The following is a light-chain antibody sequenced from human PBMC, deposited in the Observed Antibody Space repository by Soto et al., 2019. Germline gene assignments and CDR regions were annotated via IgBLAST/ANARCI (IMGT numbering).Light chain of an antibody. Sequence: EFVLTQSPGTLSLSPGERATLSCRARQTVRNNYLAWYQQKPGQAPRLLIYGASSRDTGIPERFSGSGSGTDFTLTISRVEPEDFAAIYCQHYDSSPLTFGGGTKVDI. CDR2: GAS. CDR3: QHYDSSPLT. J-gene: IGKJ4*02. V-gene: IGKV3-20*01. CDR1: QTVRNNY.